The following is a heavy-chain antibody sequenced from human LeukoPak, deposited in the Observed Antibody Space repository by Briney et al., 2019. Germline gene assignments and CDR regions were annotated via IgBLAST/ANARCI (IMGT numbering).Heavy chain of an antibody. CDR2: IYPGDSDT. Sequence: GESLKISCKGSGYSFTSYWIGWVRQMPGKGLEWMGIIYPGDSDTRYSPSFQGQVTIPADKSINTAYLQWSSLKASDSAMYFCARPAGSCSVGSCIPDYWGQGTLVTVSS. CDR3: ARPAGSCSVGSCIPDY. CDR1: GYSFTSYW. D-gene: IGHD2-15*01. V-gene: IGHV5-51*01. J-gene: IGHJ4*02.